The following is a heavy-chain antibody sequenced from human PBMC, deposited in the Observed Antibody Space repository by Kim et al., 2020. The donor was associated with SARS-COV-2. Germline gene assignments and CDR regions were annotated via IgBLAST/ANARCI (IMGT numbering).Heavy chain of an antibody. D-gene: IGHD2-21*02. Sequence: SVKVSCKASGGTFSNYAISWVRQAPGQGLEWMGGIIPIFGTIKYAQNFQGRVTITADESTSTAYMELSSLRSEDSAVYYCASNGYCGTDCYFYLDYWGQGTLVTVSS. CDR3: ASNGYCGTDCYFYLDY. J-gene: IGHJ4*02. V-gene: IGHV1-69*13. CDR2: IIPIFGTI. CDR1: GGTFSNYA.